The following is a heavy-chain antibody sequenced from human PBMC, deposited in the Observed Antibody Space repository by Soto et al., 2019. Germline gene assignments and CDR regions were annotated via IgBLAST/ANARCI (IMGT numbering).Heavy chain of an antibody. CDR3: SGAESPDTAYFSLY. CDR1: RFTFSSYA. Sequence: GGSLRLYCSSSRFTFSSYAMHWVRQAPGKGLEYAAAVKGRFTISRDTSNGIAYLQMNSLNIEDSAVYYCSGAESPDTAYFSLYWGQGNPVTGSS. V-gene: IGHV3-64*04. J-gene: IGHJ4*02. D-gene: IGHD1-26*01.